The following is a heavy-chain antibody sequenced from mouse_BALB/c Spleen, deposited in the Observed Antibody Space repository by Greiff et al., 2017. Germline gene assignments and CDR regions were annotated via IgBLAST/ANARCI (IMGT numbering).Heavy chain of an antibody. D-gene: IGHD2-4*01. Sequence: EVQRVESGGGLVQPGGSLRLSCATSGFTFTDYYMSWVRQPPGKALEWLGFIRNKANGYTTEYSASVKGRFTISRDNSQSILYLQMNTLRAEDSATYYCARYDYDGFAYWGQGTLGTVSA. CDR1: GFTFTDYY. J-gene: IGHJ3*01. CDR2: IRNKANGYTT. CDR3: ARYDYDGFAY. V-gene: IGHV7-3*02.